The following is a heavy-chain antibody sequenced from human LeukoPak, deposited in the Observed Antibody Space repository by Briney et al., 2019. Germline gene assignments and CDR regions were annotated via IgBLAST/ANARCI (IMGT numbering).Heavy chain of an antibody. V-gene: IGHV3-21*01. CDR2: ISSSSSYI. Sequence: PGGSLRLSCAASGFTFSSYSMNWVRQAPGKGLEWVSSISSSSSYIYYADSVKGRFTISRDNAKNSLYLQMNSLRAEDTAVYYCAWGLLRLAAGGAFGIWGQGTMVTVSS. J-gene: IGHJ3*02. D-gene: IGHD3-9*01. CDR1: GFTFSSYS. CDR3: AWGLLRLAAGGAFGI.